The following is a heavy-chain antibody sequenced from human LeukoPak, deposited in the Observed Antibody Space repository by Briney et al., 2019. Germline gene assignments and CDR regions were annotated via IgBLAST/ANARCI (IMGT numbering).Heavy chain of an antibody. CDR2: IIPIFGTA. D-gene: IGHD4-11*01. CDR1: GGTFSSYA. J-gene: IGHJ6*03. CDR3: ATSLYSNYYYYIDV. Sequence: ASVKVSCKASGGTFSSYATSWVRQAPGQGLEWMGGIIPIFGTANYAQKFQGRVTITTDESTSTAYMELSSLRSEDTAVYYCATSLYSNYYYYIDVWGKGTTVTVSS. V-gene: IGHV1-69*05.